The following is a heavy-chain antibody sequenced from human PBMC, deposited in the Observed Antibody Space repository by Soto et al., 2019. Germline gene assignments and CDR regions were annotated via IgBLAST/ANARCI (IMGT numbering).Heavy chain of an antibody. CDR2: TYYRSKWYY. CDR3: AGGNGYISTPKALDY. CDR1: GDSVSSDRAA. Sequence: PSQTLSLTCAISGDSVSSDRAAWNWIRQSPSRGLEWLGRTYYRSKWYYEYAVSVKSRITFDPDTSKNQFSLQLTSVTPDDTAVYFCAGGNGYISTPKALDYWGQGTPVTVSS. D-gene: IGHD6-13*01. J-gene: IGHJ4*02. V-gene: IGHV6-1*01.